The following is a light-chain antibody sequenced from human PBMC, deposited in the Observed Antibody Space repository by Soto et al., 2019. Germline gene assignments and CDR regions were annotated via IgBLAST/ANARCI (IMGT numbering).Light chain of an antibody. CDR3: LQDYNYPLT. Sequence: AIQMTQSPSSLSAFVGDRVSITCRASQGIRNDLGWYQQKPGKAPKLLIYAASSLQSGVPSRFSGSGSGTDFTLTISSLQPEDFGTYYCLQDYNYPLTFGGGTKVDIK. J-gene: IGKJ4*01. CDR1: QGIRND. CDR2: AAS. V-gene: IGKV1-6*01.